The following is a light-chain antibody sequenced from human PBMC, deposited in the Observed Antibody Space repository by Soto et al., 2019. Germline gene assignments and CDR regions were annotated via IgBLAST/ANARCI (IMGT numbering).Light chain of an antibody. Sequence: EVVMTQSPATLSVSLGDIATLSCRASQSVSSNLAWYQQKPGQAPRLLIYGASTRATGIPARFSGSGSGTDFTLTISSLEPEDVATYYCQKYNSAPLTFGGGTKVDIK. J-gene: IGKJ4*01. CDR3: QKYNSAPLT. CDR1: QSVSSN. CDR2: GAS. V-gene: IGKV3-15*01.